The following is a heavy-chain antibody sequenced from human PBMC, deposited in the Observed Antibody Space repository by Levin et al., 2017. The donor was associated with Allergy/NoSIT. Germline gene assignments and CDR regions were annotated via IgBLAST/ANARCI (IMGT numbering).Heavy chain of an antibody. D-gene: IGHD6-6*01. CDR3: ARVRIAARRGWFDP. CDR1: GGSISSSNW. J-gene: IGHJ5*02. V-gene: IGHV4-4*02. CDR2: IYHSGST. Sequence: SETLSLTCAVSGGSISSSNWWSWVRQPPGKGLEWIGEIYHSGSTNYNPSLKSRATISVDKSKNQFSLKLSSVTAADTAVYYCARVRIAARRGWFDPWGQGTLVTVSS.